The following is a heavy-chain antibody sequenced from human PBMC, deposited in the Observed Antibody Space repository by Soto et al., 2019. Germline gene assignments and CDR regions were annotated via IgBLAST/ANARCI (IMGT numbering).Heavy chain of an antibody. CDR1: GYSISSGYY. V-gene: IGHV4-38-2*01. J-gene: IGHJ5*02. Sequence: XGTLDLTFVVSGYSISSGYYWGCIRQPPGKELEWIASIYHSGNTFYNPSLKSRVSISLDTSKNQFSLNLNSVTAADTAVYYCARVSSSWPYNWFDPWGQGTLVTVSS. CDR2: IYHSGNT. CDR3: ARVSSSWPYNWFDP. D-gene: IGHD6-13*01.